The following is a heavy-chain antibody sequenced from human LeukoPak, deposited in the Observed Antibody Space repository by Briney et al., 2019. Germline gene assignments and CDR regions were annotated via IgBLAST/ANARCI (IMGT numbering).Heavy chain of an antibody. CDR2: INPSGGST. Sequence: ASVKVSCKASGYTFTSYYMHWVRQAPGQGLEWMGIINPSGGSTSYAQKFQGRVTMTRDTSTSTVYMELSSLRSEDTAVYYCARVSQPGSSTKRNAFDIWGQGTMVTVSS. D-gene: IGHD2-2*01. CDR3: ARVSQPGSSTKRNAFDI. V-gene: IGHV1-46*01. J-gene: IGHJ3*02. CDR1: GYTFTSYY.